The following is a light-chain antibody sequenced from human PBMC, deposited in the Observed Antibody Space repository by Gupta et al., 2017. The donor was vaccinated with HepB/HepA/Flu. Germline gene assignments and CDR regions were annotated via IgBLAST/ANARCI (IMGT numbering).Light chain of an antibody. V-gene: IGLV1-44*01. J-gene: IGLJ1*01. Sequence: QSVLTQPPSASGTPGQRVTISCSGSRSNIGSNTVNWYQQLPGTAPKLLIYSNNQRPSGVPDRFSGSKSGTSASLAISGLQSEDEADYYCAAWEDSLNGHVFGTGTKVTVL. CDR2: SNN. CDR1: RSNIGSNT. CDR3: AAWEDSLNGHV.